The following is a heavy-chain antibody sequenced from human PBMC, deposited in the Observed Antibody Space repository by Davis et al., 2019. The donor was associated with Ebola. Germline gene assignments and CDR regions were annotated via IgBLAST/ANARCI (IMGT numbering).Heavy chain of an antibody. J-gene: IGHJ6*02. D-gene: IGHD6-19*01. CDR3: AKGSGWYVIYYGMDV. V-gene: IGHV3-73*01. Sequence: PGGSLRLSCAASGFTFSGSAMHWVRQASGKGLEWVGRIRSKANSYATAYAASVKGRFTISRDDSKNTAYLQMNSLRAEDTALYYCAKGSGWYVIYYGMDVWGLGTTVTVSS. CDR2: IRSKANSYAT. CDR1: GFTFSGSA.